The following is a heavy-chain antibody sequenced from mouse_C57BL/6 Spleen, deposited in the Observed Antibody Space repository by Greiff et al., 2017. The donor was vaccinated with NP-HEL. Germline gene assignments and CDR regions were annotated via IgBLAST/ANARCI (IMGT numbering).Heavy chain of an antibody. CDR1: GYSFTGYF. Sequence: EVQLQQSGPELVKPGDSVKISCKASGYSFTGYFMNWVMQSHGKSLEWIGRINPYNGDTFYNQKFKGKATLTVDKSSSTAHMELRSLTSEDSAVYYCARAPLITTVVARYFDVWGTGTTVTVSS. V-gene: IGHV1-20*01. J-gene: IGHJ1*03. CDR2: INPYNGDT. D-gene: IGHD1-1*01. CDR3: ARAPLITTVVARYFDV.